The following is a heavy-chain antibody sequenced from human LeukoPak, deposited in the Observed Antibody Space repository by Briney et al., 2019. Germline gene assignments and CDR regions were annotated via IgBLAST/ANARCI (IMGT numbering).Heavy chain of an antibody. CDR1: GGSISSSSYY. J-gene: IGHJ6*03. V-gene: IGHV4-39*06. CDR3: ARAHSPIAAADPKGEVGGIYYYYYYMDV. D-gene: IGHD6-13*01. Sequence: SETLSLTCTVSGGSISSSSYYWGWIRQPPGKGLEWIGSIYYSGSTYYNPSLKSRVTISVDTSKNQFPLKLSSVTAADTAVYYCARAHSPIAAADPKGEVGGIYYYYYYMDVWGKGTTVTVSS. CDR2: IYYSGST.